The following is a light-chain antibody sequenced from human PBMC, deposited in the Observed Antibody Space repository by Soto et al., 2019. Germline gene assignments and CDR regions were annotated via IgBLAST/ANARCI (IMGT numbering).Light chain of an antibody. Sequence: EIVLTQSPGILSLSPGEGATLSCRASQTISSHSLAWFQQTPGQAPRLIIYGASNGANGIPDRFSGGGFGTNFTLTIRRLEAEAFAFYDGHQYGSSLPWTFGPGTKVDIK. J-gene: IGKJ1*01. V-gene: IGKV3-20*01. CDR2: GAS. CDR3: HQYGSSLPWT. CDR1: QTISSHS.